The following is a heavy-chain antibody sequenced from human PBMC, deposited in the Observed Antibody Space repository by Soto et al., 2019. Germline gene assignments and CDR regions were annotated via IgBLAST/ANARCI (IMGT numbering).Heavy chain of an antibody. CDR3: AKDLHYYDTTAANNWFDP. D-gene: IGHD3-22*01. V-gene: IGHV3-30*18. J-gene: IGHJ5*02. Sequence: PGGSLRLSCAASGFTFSSYGMHWVRQAPGKGLEWVAVISYDGSNKYYADSVKGRFTISRDNSKNTLYLQMNSLRAEDTAVYYCAKDLHYYDTTAANNWFDPWGQGTLVTVSS. CDR2: ISYDGSNK. CDR1: GFTFSSYG.